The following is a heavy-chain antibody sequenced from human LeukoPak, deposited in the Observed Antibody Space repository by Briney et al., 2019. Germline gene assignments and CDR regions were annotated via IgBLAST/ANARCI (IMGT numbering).Heavy chain of an antibody. J-gene: IGHJ4*02. V-gene: IGHV4-4*07. CDR1: GGSISSYY. CDR2: IYTSGST. CDR3: ARGAARGVLDY. D-gene: IGHD1-1*01. Sequence: SETLSLTCTVSGGSISSYYWSWIRQPAGKGLEWIGRIYTSGSTNYNPSLKTRVTMSVDTSKNQFSLKLSAVTAADTAVYYCARGAARGVLDYWGQGTLVTVSS.